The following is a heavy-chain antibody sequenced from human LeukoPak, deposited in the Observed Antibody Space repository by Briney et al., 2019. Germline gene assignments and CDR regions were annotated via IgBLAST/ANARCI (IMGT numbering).Heavy chain of an antibody. V-gene: IGHV3-21*01. CDR3: ARDVGYTGNEGYFDY. J-gene: IGHJ4*02. CDR1: GFTFSSYS. D-gene: IGHD1-26*01. CDR2: ISSSSSYI. Sequence: GGSLRLSCAASGFTFSSYSMNWVRQAPGKGLEWVSSISSSSSYIYYADSVKDRFTISRDNAKNSLYLQMNSLRAEDTAVYYCARDVGYTGNEGYFDYWGQGTLVTVSS.